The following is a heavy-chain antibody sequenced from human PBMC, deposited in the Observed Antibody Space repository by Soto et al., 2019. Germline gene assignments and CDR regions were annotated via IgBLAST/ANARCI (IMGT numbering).Heavy chain of an antibody. CDR2: ISAYNGNA. Sequence: ASVKVSCKASGYTFTSYGISWVRQAPGQGLEWMGWISAYNGNANYAQKLQGRVTMTTDTSTSTAYMELRSLRSDDTAVYYCARETSVGATYYYYYGMDVWGQGTTVTVSS. CDR1: GYTFTSYG. CDR3: ARETSVGATYYYYYGMDV. J-gene: IGHJ6*02. D-gene: IGHD1-26*01. V-gene: IGHV1-18*04.